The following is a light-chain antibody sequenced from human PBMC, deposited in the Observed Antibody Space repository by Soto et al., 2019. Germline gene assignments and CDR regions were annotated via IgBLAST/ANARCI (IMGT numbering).Light chain of an antibody. J-gene: IGLJ1*01. Sequence: QSALTQPASVSGSPGQSITISCTGTSSDVGGYNYVSWYQQHPGRAPKLMIYEGTKRPSGVSNRFSGSKSGNTASLTISGLQAEDEADYYCCSYAGSSPVFGTGTKVTVL. CDR1: SSDVGGYNY. CDR2: EGT. V-gene: IGLV2-23*03. CDR3: CSYAGSSPV.